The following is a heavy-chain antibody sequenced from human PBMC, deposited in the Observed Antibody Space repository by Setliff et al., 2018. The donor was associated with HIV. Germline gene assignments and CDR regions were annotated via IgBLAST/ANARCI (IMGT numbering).Heavy chain of an antibody. Sequence: SETLSLTCTVSGGSISSHYWSWIRQPPGKGLDWIGYIYYSGSTNYNPSLKSRGTISVDTSKNQFSLKLSSVTAANTAVYYCARSQPDTSFGVVTFDCWGQGKMVSVSS. D-gene: IGHD3-3*01. J-gene: IGHJ4*02. CDR2: IYYSGST. V-gene: IGHV4-59*11. CDR3: ARSQPDTSFGVVTFDC. CDR1: GGSISSHY.